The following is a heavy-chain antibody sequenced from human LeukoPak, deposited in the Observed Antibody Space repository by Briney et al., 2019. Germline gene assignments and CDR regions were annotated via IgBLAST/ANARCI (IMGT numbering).Heavy chain of an antibody. V-gene: IGHV4-59*08. CDR3: AQTTGWPGFDF. D-gene: IGHD6-19*01. Sequence: SETLSLTCSASGASTSSRYWSWIRQSPGRTLEWIGHIYNGRNTKYNPTLTSRVTISVDTSKNQFSLSLTSVTAADTAIYYCAQTTGWPGFDFWGPGALVTVSS. J-gene: IGHJ4*02. CDR1: GASTSSRY. CDR2: IYNGRNT.